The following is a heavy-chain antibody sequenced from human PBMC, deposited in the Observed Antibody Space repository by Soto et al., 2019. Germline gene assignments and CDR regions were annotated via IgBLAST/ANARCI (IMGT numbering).Heavy chain of an antibody. J-gene: IGHJ4*02. V-gene: IGHV3-11*01. Sequence: GVLRLSCAASGFTFSDYYMTWIRQGPGKGLEWISYISSNGNTVYYADSVKGRFTISRDNAKNSLYLQMNSLRAEDTAVYYCARDIAAAGGRDYWGQGTLVTVSS. CDR3: ARDIAAAGGRDY. CDR1: GFTFSDYY. D-gene: IGHD6-13*01. CDR2: ISSNGNTV.